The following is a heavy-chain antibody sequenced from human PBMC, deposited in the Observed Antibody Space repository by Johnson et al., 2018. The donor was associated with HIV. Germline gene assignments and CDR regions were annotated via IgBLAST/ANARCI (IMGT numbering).Heavy chain of an antibody. CDR1: GFTFSSYD. V-gene: IGHV3-13*01. D-gene: IGHD3-22*01. Sequence: VQLVESGGGVVQPGGSLRLSCAASGFTFSSYDMHWVRQATGKGLEWVSAIGTAGDTYYPGSVKGRFTISRDNSKNILYLEMNSLRAEDTAVYYCARDVNYYDRSGSYGLHGAFDIWGQGTMVTVSS. J-gene: IGHJ3*02. CDR3: ARDVNYYDRSGSYGLHGAFDI. CDR2: IGTAGDT.